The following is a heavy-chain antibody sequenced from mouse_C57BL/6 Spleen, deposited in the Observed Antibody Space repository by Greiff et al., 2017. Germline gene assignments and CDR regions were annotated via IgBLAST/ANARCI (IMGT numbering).Heavy chain of an antibody. Sequence: QVQLQQPGAELVRPGSSVKLSCKASGYTFTSYWMHWVKQRPIQGLEWIGNIDPSDSETHYNQKFKDKATLTVDKSSSTAYMQLSSLTSEDSAVYYCGRGGDGYYVGAMDDWGQGASVTVSS. CDR1: GYTFTSYW. V-gene: IGHV1-52*01. D-gene: IGHD2-3*01. CDR2: IDPSDSET. J-gene: IGHJ4*01. CDR3: GRGGDGYYVGAMDD.